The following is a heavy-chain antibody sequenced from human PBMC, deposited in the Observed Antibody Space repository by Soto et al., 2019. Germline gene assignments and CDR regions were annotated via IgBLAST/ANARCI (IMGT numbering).Heavy chain of an antibody. V-gene: IGHV3-30-3*01. CDR3: ASGRQVGATIWRAAFDI. Sequence: GGSLRLSCAASGFTFSSYAMHWVRQAPGKGLEWVAVISYDGSNKYYADSVKSRFTISRDNSKNTLYLQMNSLRAEDTAVYYCASGRQVGATIWRAAFDIWGKGTRVTVS. D-gene: IGHD1-26*01. CDR1: GFTFSSYA. J-gene: IGHJ3*02. CDR2: ISYDGSNK.